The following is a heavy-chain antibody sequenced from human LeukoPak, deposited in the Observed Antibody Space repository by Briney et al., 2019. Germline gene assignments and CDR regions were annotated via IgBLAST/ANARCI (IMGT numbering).Heavy chain of an antibody. CDR3: AKVGGYMSGSDAFDM. V-gene: IGHV3-72*01. CDR2: IRERRSGHTT. CDR1: GFTFSDHH. D-gene: IGHD3-10*01. J-gene: IGHJ3*02. Sequence: PGRSLRLSCVASGFTFSDHHMDWVRQAPGKGLEWVGRIRERRSGHTTEYAAAVKGRFTISRDDSKNSLYLQMSSLKTEDTAIYYCAKVGGYMSGSDAFDMWGQGTMVTVSS.